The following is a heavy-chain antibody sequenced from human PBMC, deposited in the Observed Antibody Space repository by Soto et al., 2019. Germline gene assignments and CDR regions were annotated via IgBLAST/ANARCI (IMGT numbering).Heavy chain of an antibody. CDR1: GFTFSSYG. Sequence: QVQLVESGGGVVQPGRSLRLSCAASGFTFSSYGMHWVRQAPGKGLEWVAVISYDGSNKYYADSVKGRFTISRDNSKNTLYLQMNSLRADDTAVYYCAKDLIRGPVVAHWGQGTLVTVSS. CDR3: AKDLIRGPVVAH. J-gene: IGHJ4*02. V-gene: IGHV3-30*18. D-gene: IGHD2-15*01. CDR2: ISYDGSNK.